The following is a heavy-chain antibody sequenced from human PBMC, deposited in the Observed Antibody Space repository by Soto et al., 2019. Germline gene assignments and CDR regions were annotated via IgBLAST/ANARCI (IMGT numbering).Heavy chain of an antibody. CDR2: ISGSGGST. D-gene: IGHD2-15*01. CDR1: GFTFSSYA. V-gene: IGHV3-23*01. Sequence: GGSLRLSCAASGFTFSSYAMSWVRQAPGKGLEWVSAISGSGGSTYYADSVKGRFTISRDNSKNTLYLQMNSLRAEDTAVYYCAKGQSVVVAATNNWFDPWGQGTLVTVSS. J-gene: IGHJ5*02. CDR3: AKGQSVVVAATNNWFDP.